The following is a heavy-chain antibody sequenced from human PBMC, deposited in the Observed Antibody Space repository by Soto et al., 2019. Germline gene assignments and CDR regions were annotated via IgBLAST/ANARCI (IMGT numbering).Heavy chain of an antibody. J-gene: IGHJ6*02. D-gene: IGHD3-10*01. Sequence: SETLSLTCTVSGGSVSSGSYYWSWIRQPPGKGLEWIGYIYYSGSTNYNPSLKSRVTISVDTSKNQFSLKLSSVTAADTAVYYCARDAQYGSGSYSHYYYYYGMDVWGQGTTVTVSS. CDR2: IYYSGST. CDR1: GGSVSSGSYY. V-gene: IGHV4-61*01. CDR3: ARDAQYGSGSYSHYYYYYGMDV.